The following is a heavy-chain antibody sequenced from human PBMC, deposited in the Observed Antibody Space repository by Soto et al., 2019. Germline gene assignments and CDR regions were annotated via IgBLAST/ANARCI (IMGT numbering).Heavy chain of an antibody. CDR1: GLPFSTSA. D-gene: IGHD1-26*01. Sequence: GGSLRLSCVASGLPFSTSAMNWVRQAPGKGLEWVSIISASSDAAYYAESVKGRFTSSRDNSKNTLYLQMDSLRPEDTAVYYCGKYSGSYPVYNGMNVWGQGTTVTVSS. CDR2: ISASSDAA. V-gene: IGHV3-23*01. J-gene: IGHJ6*02. CDR3: GKYSGSYPVYNGMNV.